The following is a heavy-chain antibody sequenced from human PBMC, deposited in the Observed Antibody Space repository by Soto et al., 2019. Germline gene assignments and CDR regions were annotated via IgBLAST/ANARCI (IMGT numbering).Heavy chain of an antibody. CDR3: ARRRYCGVDCYNKFYY. J-gene: IGHJ6*01. V-gene: IGHV1-69*02. Sequence: QVQLVQSGAEVRKPGSSVEVSCMASGSTFSSYTVNWVRQAPGQGLEWIGRIIPVLGVTHYARRFQGRVTMTADRSRKTAYMELTSLTSEDTAVYYCARRRYCGVDCYNKFYY. CDR1: GSTFSSYT. CDR2: IIPVLGVT. D-gene: IGHD2-21*02.